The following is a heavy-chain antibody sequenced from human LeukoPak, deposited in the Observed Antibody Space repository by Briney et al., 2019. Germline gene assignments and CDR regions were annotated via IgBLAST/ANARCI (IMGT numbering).Heavy chain of an antibody. CDR3: ARGAGTTMVRGVVLHDSDAFDI. Sequence: PGGSLRLSCAASGFTFSSYAIHWVRQAPGKGLEWVAVISFDGRNKYYADSVKGRFTISRDNSKNTVYLQMNSLRAEDTAVYYCARGAGTTMVRGVVLHDSDAFDIWGQGTMVTVSS. V-gene: IGHV3-30*11. CDR1: GFTFSSYA. CDR2: ISFDGRNK. J-gene: IGHJ3*02. D-gene: IGHD3-10*01.